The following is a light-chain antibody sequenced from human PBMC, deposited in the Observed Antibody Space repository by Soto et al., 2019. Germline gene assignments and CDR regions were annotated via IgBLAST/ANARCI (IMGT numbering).Light chain of an antibody. CDR3: QQYINWPRT. V-gene: IGKV3-15*01. J-gene: IGKJ1*01. Sequence: PGERATLSCRASHSVTTYLAWYQQKPGQGPRLLIYAASTRATGIPARFSGSGSGTEFSLTISSLQSEDFAVYYCQQYINWPRTFGQGTKVDTK. CDR2: AAS. CDR1: HSVTTY.